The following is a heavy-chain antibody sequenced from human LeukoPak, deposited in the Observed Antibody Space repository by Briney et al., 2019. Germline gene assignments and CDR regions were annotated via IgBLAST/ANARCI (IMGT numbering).Heavy chain of an antibody. CDR1: VLILSSYW. V-gene: IGHV3-7*01. Sequence: GGSLTHSCAAYVLILSSYWLSWVRQAPGKGVEGVAHIKQGGSEKYYVGSVKGRFTISRDNAKNALYLQMNSLRAEDTAVYYCARSVWFGVKNAFYIWGQGTMVTVSS. CDR3: ARSVWFGVKNAFYI. D-gene: IGHD3-10*01. J-gene: IGHJ3*02. CDR2: IKQGGSEK.